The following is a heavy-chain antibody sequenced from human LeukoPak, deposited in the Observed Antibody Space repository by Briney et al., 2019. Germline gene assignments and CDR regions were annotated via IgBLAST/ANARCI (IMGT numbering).Heavy chain of an antibody. D-gene: IGHD6-19*01. CDR1: GFTFNNFA. V-gene: IGHV3-23*01. Sequence: PGGSLRLSCAASGFTFNNFAMSWDRQAPRKGLEWVSTIDLTVGTTHYADSVKDRFTIFRDHSRDTVYLQMNSLRADDTGVYYCTKGDGGWYPNDSWGQGALVTVSS. CDR3: TKGDGGWYPNDS. J-gene: IGHJ5*01. CDR2: IDLTVGTT.